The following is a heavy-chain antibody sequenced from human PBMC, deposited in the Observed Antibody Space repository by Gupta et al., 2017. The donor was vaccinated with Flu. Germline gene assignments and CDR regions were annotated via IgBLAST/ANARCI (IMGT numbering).Heavy chain of an antibody. V-gene: IGHV1-69*08. D-gene: IGHD4-17*01. Sequence: QVQLVQSGAEVKKPGSSVRVSCKTSRDTFNRFTISWVRQAPGQGPEWMGRIIPILGIPNYAQKFQGRVTITADKSTMTIYMQLSSLASEDTAVYYCARDQPPYGANFDSWGQGTLVTVSS. J-gene: IGHJ4*02. CDR2: IIPILGIP. CDR3: ARDQPPYGANFDS. CDR1: RDTFNRFT.